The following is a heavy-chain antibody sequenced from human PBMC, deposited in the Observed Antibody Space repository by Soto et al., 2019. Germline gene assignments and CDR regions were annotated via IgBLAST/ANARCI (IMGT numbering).Heavy chain of an antibody. V-gene: IGHV4-31*03. CDR1: GGSISSGGYY. CDR3: ARDSSSTGNYYYYGMDV. D-gene: IGHD6-6*01. Sequence: PSETLSLTCTVSGGSISSGGYYWSWIRQHPGKGLEWIGYIYYSGSTYYNPSLKSRVTISVDTSKNQFSLKLSSVTAADTAMYYCARDSSSTGNYYYYGMDVWGQGSTVTVSS. J-gene: IGHJ6*02. CDR2: IYYSGST.